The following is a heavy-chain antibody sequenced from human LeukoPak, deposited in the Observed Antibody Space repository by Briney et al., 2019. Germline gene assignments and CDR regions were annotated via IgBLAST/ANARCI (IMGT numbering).Heavy chain of an antibody. V-gene: IGHV3-33*08. CDR2: IWYDGDEK. J-gene: IGHJ4*02. D-gene: IGHD3-22*01. CDR1: GFTFSSYS. CDR3: ARALSPFYYDGSGFYPTLAY. Sequence: GGSLRLSCAASGFTFSSYSMNWVRQAPGKGLEWVAAIWYDGDEKFYANSVKGRFTISRDNSNNTLYLQVDSLRAEDTAVYFCARALSPFYYDGSGFYPTLAYWGQGTLVTVSS.